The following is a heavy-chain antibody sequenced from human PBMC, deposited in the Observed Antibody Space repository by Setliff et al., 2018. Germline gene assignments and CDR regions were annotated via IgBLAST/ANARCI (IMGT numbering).Heavy chain of an antibody. V-gene: IGHV1-46*01. Sequence: ASVKVSCKASGYTFTSYDINWMRQAPGQGLEWMGIINPSGGSTSYAQKFQGRVTMTRDTSTSTVYMELSSLRTEDTAVYYCAKGQGQYYDSSGYYGRVLDYWGQGTLVTVSS. CDR3: AKGQGQYYDSSGYYGRVLDY. J-gene: IGHJ4*02. CDR2: INPSGGST. D-gene: IGHD3-22*01. CDR1: GYTFTSYD.